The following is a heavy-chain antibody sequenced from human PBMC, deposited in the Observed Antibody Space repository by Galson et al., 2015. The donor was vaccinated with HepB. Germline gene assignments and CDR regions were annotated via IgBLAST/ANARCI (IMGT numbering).Heavy chain of an antibody. V-gene: IGHV3-15*01. Sequence: SLRLSCAASGFTFSNAWMSWVRQAPGKGLEWVGRIKSKTDGGTTDYAAPVKGRFTISRDDSKNTLYLQMNSLKTEDTAVYYCTTVELYCGGDCSRQDPLWYYYYGMDVWGQGTTVTVSS. D-gene: IGHD2-21*02. CDR2: IKSKTDGGTT. CDR3: TTVELYCGGDCSRQDPLWYYYYGMDV. CDR1: GFTFSNAW. J-gene: IGHJ6*02.